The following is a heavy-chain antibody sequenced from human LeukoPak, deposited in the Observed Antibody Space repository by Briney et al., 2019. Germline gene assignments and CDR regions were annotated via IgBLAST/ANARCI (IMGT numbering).Heavy chain of an antibody. Sequence: SVKVSFKASGFTFTSSAVQWVRQARGQGLEWIGWIVVGSGNTNYAQKFQERVTVNRDMSTSTAYMELSSLRSEDTAVYYCATDAVTTGTKTALGYWGQGTLVTVSS. V-gene: IGHV1-58*01. CDR1: GFTFTSSA. CDR3: ATDAVTTGTKTALGY. CDR2: IVVGSGNT. J-gene: IGHJ4*02. D-gene: IGHD1-1*01.